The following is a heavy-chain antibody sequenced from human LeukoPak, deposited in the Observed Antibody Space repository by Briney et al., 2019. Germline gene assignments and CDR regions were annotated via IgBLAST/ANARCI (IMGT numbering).Heavy chain of an antibody. D-gene: IGHD1-26*01. CDR3: AKDGGSGSYFAFDI. Sequence: GGSLRLSCAASGFTFNSYGMHWVRQAPGKGLEGVAFIRYDGIKSYFVDSVKGRFDISRDNSKHTLYLQMRSLRPEDTAVYFCAKDGGSGSYFAFDIWGQGTMVTVSS. CDR2: IRYDGIKS. J-gene: IGHJ3*02. V-gene: IGHV3-30*02. CDR1: GFTFNSYG.